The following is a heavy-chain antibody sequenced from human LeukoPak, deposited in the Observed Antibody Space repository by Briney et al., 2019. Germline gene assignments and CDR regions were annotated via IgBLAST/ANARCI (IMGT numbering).Heavy chain of an antibody. J-gene: IGHJ3*02. D-gene: IGHD2-15*01. V-gene: IGHV4-38-2*02. Sequence: SETLSLTCTVSGYSISSGYYWGWIRQPLGKGLEWIGSICHSGSTYYNPSLKSRVTISVDTSKNQFSLKLSSVTAADTAVYYCARDDLSVVAATPRDAFDIWGQGTMVTVSS. CDR1: GYSISSGYY. CDR3: ARDDLSVVAATPRDAFDI. CDR2: ICHSGST.